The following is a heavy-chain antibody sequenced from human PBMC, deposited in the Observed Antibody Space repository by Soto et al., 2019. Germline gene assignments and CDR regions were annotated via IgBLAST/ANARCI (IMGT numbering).Heavy chain of an antibody. V-gene: IGHV3-15*01. J-gene: IGHJ6*02. CDR3: TTDDGSGSYFPYYYGMDV. Sequence: GGSLRLSCAASGFTFSNAWMSWVRQAPGKGLEWVGRIKSKTDGGTTDYAAPVKGRFTISRDDSKNTLYLQMNSLKTEDTAVYYCTTDDGSGSYFPYYYGMDVWGQGTTVTVSS. CDR2: IKSKTDGGTT. D-gene: IGHD1-26*01. CDR1: GFTFSNAW.